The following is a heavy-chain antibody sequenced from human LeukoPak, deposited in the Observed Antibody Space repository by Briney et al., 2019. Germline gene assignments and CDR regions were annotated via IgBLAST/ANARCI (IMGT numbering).Heavy chain of an antibody. Sequence: SETLSLTCAVYGGSLSGYYWSWIRQPPGKGLEWIGEINHSGSTNYNPSLKSRVTISVDTSKKQFSLKLSSVTAADTAVYYCVTYYFDSSGPKKNYWGQGTLVTVSS. J-gene: IGHJ4*02. CDR3: VTYYFDSSGPKKNY. CDR2: INHSGST. D-gene: IGHD3-22*01. CDR1: GGSLSGYY. V-gene: IGHV4-34*01.